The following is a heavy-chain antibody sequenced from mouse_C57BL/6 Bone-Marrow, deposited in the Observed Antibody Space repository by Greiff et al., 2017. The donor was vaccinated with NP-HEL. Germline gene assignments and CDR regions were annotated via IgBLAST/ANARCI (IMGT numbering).Heavy chain of an antibody. J-gene: IGHJ2*01. CDR1: GFSFNTYA. CDR2: IRSKSNNYAT. V-gene: IGHV10-1*01. CDR3: VRQGGVVATGPFFDY. D-gene: IGHD1-1*01. Sequence: EVQLVESGGGLVQPKGSLKLSCAASGFSFNTYAMNWVRQAPGKGLEWVARIRSKSNNYATYYADSVKDRFTISRDDSESMLYLQMNNLKTEDTAMYYCVRQGGVVATGPFFDYWGQGTTLTVSS.